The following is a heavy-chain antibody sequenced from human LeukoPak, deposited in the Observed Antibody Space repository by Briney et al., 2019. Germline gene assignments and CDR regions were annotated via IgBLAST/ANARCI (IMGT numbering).Heavy chain of an antibody. CDR3: ARDPREGEGDY. J-gene: IGHJ4*02. V-gene: IGHV3-23*01. Sequence: PGGSLRLSCAASGFTFSNYAMSWVRQAPGKGLEWVSVISGSGGSTYYVDSVQGRFTISRDNSKNTLFLQMNSLRAEDTAVYYCARDPREGEGDYWGQGTLVTVSS. CDR1: GFTFSNYA. D-gene: IGHD3-10*01. CDR2: ISGSGGST.